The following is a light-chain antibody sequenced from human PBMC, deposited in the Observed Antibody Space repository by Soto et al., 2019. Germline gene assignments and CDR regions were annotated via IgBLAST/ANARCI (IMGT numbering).Light chain of an antibody. CDR3: QQYDNWPYT. J-gene: IGKJ2*01. V-gene: IGKV3D-15*01. CDR2: DAY. CDR1: QSFRGL. Sequence: EVVLTQSPVTLSLSPGERATLSCRASQSFRGLLAWYQQKPGQAPRLLIYDAYNRATGIPPRFSGSGSGTEFTLTISSLQSEDFAVYFCQQYDNWPYTFGQGTKVDI.